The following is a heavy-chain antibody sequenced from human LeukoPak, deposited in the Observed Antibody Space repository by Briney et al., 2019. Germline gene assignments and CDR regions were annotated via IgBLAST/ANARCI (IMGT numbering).Heavy chain of an antibody. Sequence: RGESLKISCKGSGYTFINYWIAWVRQMPGKGLEGIGSVYPGDSDTRYSPSFQAHVTISADKSSSSAYLQWRSLKASDTAMYYCARGGCGSSTCNYGLDVWGQGTTVTVSS. CDR1: GYTFINYW. J-gene: IGHJ6*02. CDR2: VYPGDSDT. D-gene: IGHD2-2*01. CDR3: ARGGCGSSTCNYGLDV. V-gene: IGHV5-51*01.